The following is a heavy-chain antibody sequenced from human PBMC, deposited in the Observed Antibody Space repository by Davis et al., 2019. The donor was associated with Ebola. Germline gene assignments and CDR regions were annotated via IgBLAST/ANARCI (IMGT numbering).Heavy chain of an antibody. D-gene: IGHD6-13*01. J-gene: IGHJ4*02. CDR3: AKDKAFSWSSYFDY. CDR1: GFTFSSYG. CDR2: IWYDGSNK. Sequence: GESLKISCAASGFTFSSYGMHWVRQAPGKGLEWVAVIWYDGSNKYYADSVKGRFTISRDNSKNTLYLQMNSLRAEDTAVYYCAKDKAFSWSSYFDYWGQGTLVTVSS. V-gene: IGHV3-33*06.